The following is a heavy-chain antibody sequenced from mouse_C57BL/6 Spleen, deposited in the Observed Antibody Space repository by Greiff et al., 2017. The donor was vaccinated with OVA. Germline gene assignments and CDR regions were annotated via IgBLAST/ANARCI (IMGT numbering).Heavy chain of an antibody. V-gene: IGHV5-6*02. CDR1: GFTFSSYG. CDR2: ISSGGSYT. J-gene: IGHJ4*01. CDR3: ARRGAGYAMDY. Sequence: EVKLVESGGDLVKPGGSLKLSCAASGFTFSSYGMSWVRQTPDKRLEWVATISSGGSYTYYPDSVKGRFTISRDNAKNTLYLQMSSLTSEDTAMYYCARRGAGYAMDYWGQGTSVTVSS.